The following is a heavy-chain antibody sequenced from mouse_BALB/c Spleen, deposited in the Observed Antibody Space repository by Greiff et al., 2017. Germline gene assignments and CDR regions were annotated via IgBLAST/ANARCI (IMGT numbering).Heavy chain of an antibody. CDR2: ISSGSSTI. D-gene: IGHD1-1*01. J-gene: IGHJ3*01. V-gene: IGHV5-17*02. CDR1: GFTFSSFG. CDR3: ARGTYYGSRGDWFAY. Sequence: EVQRVESGGGLVQPGGSRKLSCAASGFTFSSFGMHWVRQAPEKGLEWVAYISSGSSTIYYADTVKGRFTISRDNPKNTLFLQMTSLRSEDTAMYYCARGTYYGSRGDWFAYGGQGTLVTVSA.